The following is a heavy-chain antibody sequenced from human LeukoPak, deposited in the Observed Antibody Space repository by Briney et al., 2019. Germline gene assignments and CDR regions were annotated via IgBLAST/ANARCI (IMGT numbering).Heavy chain of an antibody. Sequence: GGSLRLSCAASGFTFSNYWMHWVRQAPGKGLVWVSRINTDGNTRDYADSVKGRFTISRDNAKNTLYLQMNSLRAEDTAIYYCVRDMGYYDKVWGQGTLVTVSS. CDR2: INTDGNTR. J-gene: IGHJ4*02. D-gene: IGHD3-22*01. CDR3: VRDMGYYDKV. CDR1: GFTFSNYW. V-gene: IGHV3-74*01.